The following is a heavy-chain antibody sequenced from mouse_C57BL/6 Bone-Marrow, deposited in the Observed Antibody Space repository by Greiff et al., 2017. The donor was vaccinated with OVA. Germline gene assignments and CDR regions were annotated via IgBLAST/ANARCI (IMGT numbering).Heavy chain of an antibody. CDR3: ARDRGYYYAMDY. CDR2: INYDGSST. V-gene: IGHV5-16*01. Sequence: EVKLVESEGGLVQPGSSMKLSCTASGFTFSDYYMAWVRQVPEKGLEWVANINYDGSSTYYLDSLKSRFIISRDNAKNILYLQMSSLKSEDTATYDCARDRGYYYAMDYWGQGTSVTVSS. CDR1: GFTFSDYY. J-gene: IGHJ4*01. D-gene: IGHD3-3*01.